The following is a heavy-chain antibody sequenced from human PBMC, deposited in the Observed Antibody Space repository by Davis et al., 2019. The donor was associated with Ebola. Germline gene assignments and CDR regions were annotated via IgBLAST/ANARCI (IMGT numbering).Heavy chain of an antibody. V-gene: IGHV4-39*01. CDR2: IYYSGST. J-gene: IGHJ4*02. CDR1: GGSIRSSSHY. Sequence: MPSETLSLTCTVSGGSIRSSSHYWGWIRQPPGKGLEWIGSIYYSGSTYYNPSLKRRVTISVDTSKNQFSLKLSSVTAADTAVYYCARGPYYLDYWGQGTLVTVSS. CDR3: ARGPYYLDY.